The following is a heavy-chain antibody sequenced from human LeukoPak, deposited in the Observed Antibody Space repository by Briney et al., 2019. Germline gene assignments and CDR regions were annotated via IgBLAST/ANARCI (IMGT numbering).Heavy chain of an antibody. J-gene: IGHJ4*02. CDR2: ISSSSSYI. V-gene: IGHV3-21*01. D-gene: IGHD1/OR15-1a*01. CDR1: GFTFSSYS. Sequence: PGGSLRLSCAASGFTFSSYSMNWVRQAPGKGLEWVSSISSSSSYIYYADSVKGRFTISRDNAKNSLYLQMNSLRAEDTAVYYCAKQRLQGGGPTDYCGQGTLVTVSS. CDR3: AKQRLQGGGPTDY.